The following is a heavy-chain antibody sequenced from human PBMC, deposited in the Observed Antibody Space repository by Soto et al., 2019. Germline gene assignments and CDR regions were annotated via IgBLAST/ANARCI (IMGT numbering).Heavy chain of an antibody. V-gene: IGHV3-33*01. CDR3: ARDDGITGTTSY. Sequence: QVQLVESGGGVVQPGRSLRLSCAASGFTFSSYGMHWVRQAPGKGLEWVAVIWYDGSNKYYADSVKGRFTISRDNSKNTLYLQMNSLRAEDTAAYYCARDDGITGTTSYWGQGTLVTVSS. CDR1: GFTFSSYG. D-gene: IGHD1-20*01. J-gene: IGHJ4*02. CDR2: IWYDGSNK.